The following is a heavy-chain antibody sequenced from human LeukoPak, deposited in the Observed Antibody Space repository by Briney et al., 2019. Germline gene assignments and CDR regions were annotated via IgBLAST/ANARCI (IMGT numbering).Heavy chain of an antibody. CDR3: ARLVAVASTGGY. Sequence: PSETLSLTCAVYGGSFSGYYWSWIRQPPGKGLEWIGEINHSGSTNYNPSLKSRVTISVDTSKNQFSLKLSSVTAADTAVYYCARLVAVASTGGYWGQGTLVTVSS. D-gene: IGHD6-19*01. CDR2: INHSGST. J-gene: IGHJ4*02. V-gene: IGHV4-34*01. CDR1: GGSFSGYY.